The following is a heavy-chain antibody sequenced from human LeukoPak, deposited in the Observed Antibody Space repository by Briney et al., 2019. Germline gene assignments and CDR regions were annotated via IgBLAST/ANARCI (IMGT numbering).Heavy chain of an antibody. D-gene: IGHD2-2*01. CDR1: GYTFTGYY. CDR2: INPNSGDT. J-gene: IGHJ6*02. V-gene: IGHV1-2*02. CDR3: AKGGTIVEIPAGRGGYYYYGMDV. Sequence: GASVKVSCKASGYTFTGYYMHWVRQAPGQGLEWMGWINPNSGDTNSSQKFQGRVSMTRETSTKTAYMELSRLRSDDTAVYYCAKGGTIVEIPAGRGGYYYYGMDVWGQGTTVTVSS.